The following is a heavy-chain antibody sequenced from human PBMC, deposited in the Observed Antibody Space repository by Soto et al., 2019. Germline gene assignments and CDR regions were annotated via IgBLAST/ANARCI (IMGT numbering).Heavy chain of an antibody. Sequence: SETLSLTCTVSGGSISSYYWSWIRQPPGKGLEWIGYIYYSGSTNYNPSLKSRVTISVDTSKNQFSLKLSSVTAADTAVYYCARGYYDFWSGYMDYYYYMDVWGKGTTVTVS. CDR1: GGSISSYY. D-gene: IGHD3-3*01. CDR3: ARGYYDFWSGYMDYYYYMDV. J-gene: IGHJ6*03. CDR2: IYYSGST. V-gene: IGHV4-59*01.